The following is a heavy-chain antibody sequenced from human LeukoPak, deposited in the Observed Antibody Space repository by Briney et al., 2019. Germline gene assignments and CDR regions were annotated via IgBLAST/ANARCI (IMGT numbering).Heavy chain of an antibody. Sequence: PGGSLRLSCAASGFTFSSYSMNWVRQAPGKGLEWVSSISSSSYIYYADSVKGRFTISRDNAKNSLYLQMNGLRAEDTAVYYCARASIAARGGVWYWGQGTLVTVSS. CDR1: GFTFSSYS. J-gene: IGHJ4*02. D-gene: IGHD6-6*01. CDR2: ISSSSYI. CDR3: ARASIAARGGVWY. V-gene: IGHV3-21*01.